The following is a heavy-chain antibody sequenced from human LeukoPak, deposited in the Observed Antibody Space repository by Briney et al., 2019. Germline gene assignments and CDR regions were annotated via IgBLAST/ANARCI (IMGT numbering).Heavy chain of an antibody. Sequence: GGSLRLSCAASGFTVITNYMSWVRQAPGKGLEWVSVIYSDGTTHYADSVKGRFTISRDNSKNTLYLQMSSLRAEDTAVYYCARSYYDSSGLFDYWGQGTLVTVSS. CDR2: IYSDGTT. D-gene: IGHD3-22*01. CDR3: ARSYYDSSGLFDY. J-gene: IGHJ4*02. CDR1: GFTVITNY. V-gene: IGHV3-66*01.